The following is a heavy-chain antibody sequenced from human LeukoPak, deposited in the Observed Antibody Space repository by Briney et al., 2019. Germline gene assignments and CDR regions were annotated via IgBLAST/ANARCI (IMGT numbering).Heavy chain of an antibody. J-gene: IGHJ4*02. D-gene: IGHD5-24*01. CDR2: IYYSGST. CDR3: ARDDGYNFWYFDY. CDR1: GGSISSGDYY. Sequence: TSETLSLTCTVSGGSISSGDYYWSWIRQPPGKGLEWIGYIYYSGSTYYNPSLKSRVTISVDTSKNQFSLKLSSVTAADTAVYYCARDDGYNFWYFDYWGQGTLVTVSS. V-gene: IGHV4-30-4*02.